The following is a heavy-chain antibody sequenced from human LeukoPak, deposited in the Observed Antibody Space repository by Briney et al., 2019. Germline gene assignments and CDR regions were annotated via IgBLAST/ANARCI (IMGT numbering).Heavy chain of an antibody. Sequence: SETLSLTCTVSGGSISSYYWSWLRQPPGKGLEYIGYTHYSGSTNYNPSLKSRVTISLDTSKNQFSLNLSSVTAADTAVYFCARHNGNTYGFYYFDYWGQGTLVTVSS. CDR1: GGSISSYY. V-gene: IGHV4-59*08. CDR2: THYSGST. CDR3: ARHNGNTYGFYYFDY. D-gene: IGHD1/OR15-1a*01. J-gene: IGHJ4*02.